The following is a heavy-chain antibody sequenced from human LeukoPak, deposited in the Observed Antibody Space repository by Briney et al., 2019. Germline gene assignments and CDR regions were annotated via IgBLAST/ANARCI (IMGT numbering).Heavy chain of an antibody. CDR1: GFTVSSNY. CDR2: IYSGGST. D-gene: IGHD3-22*01. Sequence: GGSLRLSCAASGFTVSSNYMSWVRPAPGKGLEWGSVIYSGGSTYYADSVKGRFTISRDNSKNTLYLQMNSLRAEDTAVYYCARPPLDSSGYYFGYWGQGTLVAVSS. V-gene: IGHV3-53*01. CDR3: ARPPLDSSGYYFGY. J-gene: IGHJ4*02.